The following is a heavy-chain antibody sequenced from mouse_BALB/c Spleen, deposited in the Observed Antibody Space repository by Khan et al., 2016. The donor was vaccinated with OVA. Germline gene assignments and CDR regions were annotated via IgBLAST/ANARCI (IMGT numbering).Heavy chain of an antibody. D-gene: IGHD2-14*01. CDR1: GYTFTSYT. J-gene: IGHJ3*01. CDR2: INPSNGYT. Sequence: QVQLQQSGAELARPGASVKMSCKASGYTFTSYTIHWIKKRLGQVLEWIGYINPSNGYTNYNQKFKDKATLTTDKSSTTAYLQLSRLTSDDSAVYNCGRDGAYHRNDGWFAYWGQGTLVTVSA. CDR3: GRDGAYHRNDGWFAY. V-gene: IGHV1-4*01.